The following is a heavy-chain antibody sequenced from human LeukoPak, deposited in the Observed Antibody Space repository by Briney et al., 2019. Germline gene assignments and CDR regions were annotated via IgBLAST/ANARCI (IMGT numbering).Heavy chain of an antibody. J-gene: IGHJ3*02. CDR2: IYPGDSDT. Sequence: GESLKISCKGSGYSFTSYWIGWVRQMPGKGLEWMGIIYPGDSDTRYSPSFQGQVTISADKSISTAYLQWSSLKASDTAMYYCARQSPIQLWGIDAFDIWGQGTMVTVSS. D-gene: IGHD5-18*01. V-gene: IGHV5-51*01. CDR1: GYSFTSYW. CDR3: ARQSPIQLWGIDAFDI.